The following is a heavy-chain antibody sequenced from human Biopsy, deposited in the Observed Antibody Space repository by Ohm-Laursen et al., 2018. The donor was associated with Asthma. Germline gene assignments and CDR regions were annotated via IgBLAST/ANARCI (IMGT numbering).Heavy chain of an antibody. CDR1: GFTFTDYW. D-gene: IGHD6-13*01. J-gene: IGHJ4*02. Sequence: SLRLSCAAPGFTFTDYWMHWVRQAPGKGLEWASGVSWNSGSIDYADSVKGRFTISRDNAKNSLYLQMNSLRGADTALYYCVKDIRLQLWGFDSWGQGTLVTVSS. CDR3: VKDIRLQLWGFDS. CDR2: VSWNSGSI. V-gene: IGHV3-9*01.